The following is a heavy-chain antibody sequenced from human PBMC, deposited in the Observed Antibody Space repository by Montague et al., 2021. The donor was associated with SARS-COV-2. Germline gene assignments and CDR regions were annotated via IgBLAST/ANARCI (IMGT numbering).Heavy chain of an antibody. D-gene: IGHD3-22*01. J-gene: IGHJ4*02. CDR1: GGSLSGNH. CDR3: ARGLIDITMMVVVFTGASFYFDY. Sequence: SETLSLTYGVSGGSLSGNHWSWIRQPPGKGLEWIGEIGPSGSTNYNPSLKSRVIMSLDTSKNHFSLKLSSVTAADTAVYYCARGLIDITMMVVVFTGASFYFDYWGQGILVTVSS. V-gene: IGHV4-34*01. CDR2: IGPSGST.